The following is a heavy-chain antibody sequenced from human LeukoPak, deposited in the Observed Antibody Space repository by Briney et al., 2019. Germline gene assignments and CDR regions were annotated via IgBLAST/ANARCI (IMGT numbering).Heavy chain of an antibody. V-gene: IGHV4-34*01. J-gene: IGHJ5*02. D-gene: IGHD2-8*01. Sequence: SETLSLTCAVYGGSFNGYYWSWIRQPPGKGLEWIGEINHSGGTNYNPSLKSRVTISVDTSKNQFSLKLSSVTAADTAVYYCAGSIVLMVYAIGWFDPWGQGTLVTVSS. CDR2: INHSGGT. CDR1: GGSFNGYY. CDR3: AGSIVLMVYAIGWFDP.